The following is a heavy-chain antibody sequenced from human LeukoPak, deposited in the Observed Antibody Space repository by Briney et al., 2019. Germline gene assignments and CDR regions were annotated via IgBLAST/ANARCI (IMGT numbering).Heavy chain of an antibody. CDR2: ISGGGGST. D-gene: IGHD2-8*01. CDR3: ALCTNGVCRYYYYYYGMDV. Sequence: PGGSLRLSCAASGFTFSSYAMSWVRQAPGKGLEGVSAISGGGGSTYYADSVKGRFTISRDNSKNTLYLQMNSLRAEDTAVYYCALCTNGVCRYYYYYYGMDVWGQGTTVTVSS. J-gene: IGHJ6*02. V-gene: IGHV3-23*01. CDR1: GFTFSSYA.